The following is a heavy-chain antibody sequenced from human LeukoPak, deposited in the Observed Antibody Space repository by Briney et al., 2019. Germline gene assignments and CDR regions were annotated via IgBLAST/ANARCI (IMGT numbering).Heavy chain of an antibody. V-gene: IGHV3-49*04. J-gene: IGHJ4*02. CDR1: GFTFSSYS. Sequence: GGTLRLSCAASGFTFSSYSMNWVRQAPGKGLEWVGFIRSKTYGGTTEYAASVKGRFIISRDDSKSIAYLQMNSLKTEDTAVYYCTRAESGTYKGGFDYWGQGTLVTVSS. D-gene: IGHD1-26*01. CDR3: TRAESGTYKGGFDY. CDR2: IRSKTYGGTT.